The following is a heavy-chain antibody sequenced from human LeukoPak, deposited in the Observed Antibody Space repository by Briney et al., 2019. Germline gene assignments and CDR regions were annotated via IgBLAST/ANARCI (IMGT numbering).Heavy chain of an antibody. CDR3: ARDGYSSGWEFDY. J-gene: IGHJ4*02. D-gene: IGHD6-19*01. CDR1: GFTFSSYS. CDR2: ISSSSSYI. V-gene: IGHV3-21*01. Sequence: GGSLRLSCAAPGFTFSSYSMNWVRQAPGKGLEWVSSISSSSSYIYYADSVKGRFTISRDNAKNSLYLQMNSLRAEDTAVYYCARDGYSSGWEFDYWGQGTLVTVSS.